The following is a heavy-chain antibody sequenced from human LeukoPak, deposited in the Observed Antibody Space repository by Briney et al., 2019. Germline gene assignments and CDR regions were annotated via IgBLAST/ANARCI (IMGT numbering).Heavy chain of an antibody. Sequence: GGSLRLSCASSGLTFSTYGMSWVRQAPGKGLEWISTIGGSGGSTYYADSVKGRFTISRDNSKNTLYLQMNSLRAEDTAVYYCAKRGFGTNAVPPSEGAKCYFDCWGQGTLVSVSS. D-gene: IGHD2-8*01. CDR2: IGGSGGST. J-gene: IGHJ4*02. V-gene: IGHV3-23*01. CDR3: AKRGFGTNAVPPSEGAKCYFDC. CDR1: GLTFSTYG.